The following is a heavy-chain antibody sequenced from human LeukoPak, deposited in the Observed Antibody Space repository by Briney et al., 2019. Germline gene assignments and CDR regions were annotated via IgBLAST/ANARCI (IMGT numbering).Heavy chain of an antibody. CDR1: GFTFSSYS. CDR2: IYTSGST. V-gene: IGHV4-4*09. Sequence: GSLRLSCAASGFTFSSYSMNWVRQAPGKALEWIGYIYTSGSTNYNPSLKSRVTISVDTSKNQFSLKLSSVTAADTAVYYCARHNHSSGVIDYWGQGTLVTVSS. CDR3: ARHNHSSGVIDY. J-gene: IGHJ4*02. D-gene: IGHD4-23*01.